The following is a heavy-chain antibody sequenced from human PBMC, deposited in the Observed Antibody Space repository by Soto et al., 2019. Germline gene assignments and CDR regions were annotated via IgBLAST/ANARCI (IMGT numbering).Heavy chain of an antibody. D-gene: IGHD5-18*01. CDR3: ERNPGETDMVDGGGDGFDY. CDR2: IYYSGST. Sequence: SETLYLTCTVSGGSISSYYCSWIRQPPGKGLEWIGYIYYSGSTNYNPSLKSRVTISVDTSKNQFSLKLSSVTAADTAVYYCERNPGETDMVDGGGDGFDYWGQGTLVTVSS. V-gene: IGHV4-59*01. CDR1: GGSISSYY. J-gene: IGHJ4*02.